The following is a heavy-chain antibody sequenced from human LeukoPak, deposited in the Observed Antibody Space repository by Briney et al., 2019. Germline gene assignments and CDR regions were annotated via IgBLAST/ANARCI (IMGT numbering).Heavy chain of an antibody. CDR3: ASGIQLWFFDY. V-gene: IGHV3-48*01. D-gene: IGHD5-18*01. Sequence: GGSLRLSCATSGFTFSSYSMNWVRQAPGKGLEWVSYISSSSSTIYYADSVKGRFTISRDNAKDSLYLQMNSLRAEDTAVYYCASGIQLWFFDYWGQGTLVTVSS. CDR1: GFTFSSYS. J-gene: IGHJ4*02. CDR2: ISSSSSTI.